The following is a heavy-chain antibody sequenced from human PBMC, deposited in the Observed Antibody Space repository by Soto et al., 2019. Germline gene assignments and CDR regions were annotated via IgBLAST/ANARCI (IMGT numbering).Heavy chain of an antibody. J-gene: IGHJ4*02. V-gene: IGHV4-39*01. CDR3: SRGWHRAMITFGGPLFDY. CDR1: GGSISSSSYY. Sequence: SETLSLTCTVSGGSISSSSYYWGWIRQPPGKGLEWIGNINYSGSTYYNQSLKSRVTISVDTSKNQYSLKLSSVSAADTAVYFCSRGWHRAMITFGGPLFDYWGQGTLVTVSS. CDR2: INYSGST. D-gene: IGHD3-16*01.